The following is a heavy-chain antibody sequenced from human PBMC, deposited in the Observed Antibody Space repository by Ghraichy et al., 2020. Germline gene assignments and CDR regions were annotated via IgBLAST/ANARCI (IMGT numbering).Heavy chain of an antibody. J-gene: IGHJ4*02. V-gene: IGHV4-34*01. CDR3: AAGSIIDY. CDR2: INHSGST. CDR1: GGSFSGYY. Sequence: SETLSLTCAVYGGSFSGYYWSWIRQPPGKGLEWIGEINHSGSTNYNPSLKSRVTISVDTSKNQFSLKLSSVTAAATAGYYCAAGSIIDYWGQGTLVTVS.